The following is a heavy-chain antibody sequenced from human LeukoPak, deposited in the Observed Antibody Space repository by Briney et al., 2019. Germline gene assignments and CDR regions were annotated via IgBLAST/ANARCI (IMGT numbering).Heavy chain of an antibody. V-gene: IGHV3-15*01. CDR3: LTTR. J-gene: IGHJ4*02. CDR1: GFTFSNVY. CDR2: IKSKADGGTA. Sequence: GGSLRLSCAASGFTFSNVYMSRVRQAPGKGLEWVGRIKSKADGGTADYAAPVTGRFTISRDDSRNTVYLQMSSLKIEDTGVYYCLTTRWGQGTLVTVSS.